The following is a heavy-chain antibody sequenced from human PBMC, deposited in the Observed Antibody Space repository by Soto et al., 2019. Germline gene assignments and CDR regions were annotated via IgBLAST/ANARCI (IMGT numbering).Heavy chain of an antibody. J-gene: IGHJ6*02. D-gene: IGHD6-19*01. CDR3: ARDQSPSSGWPGMDV. CDR1: GYTFTDYY. Sequence: QVQLVQSGAEVKKPGASVMVSCKASGYTFTDYYMHWVRQAPGQGLEWMGWINPNSGGTNYAQKFQGRVTMTRDTSISTAYMELNRLRFDDMAVYYCARDQSPSSGWPGMDVWGQGTTVTVSS. CDR2: INPNSGGT. V-gene: IGHV1-2*02.